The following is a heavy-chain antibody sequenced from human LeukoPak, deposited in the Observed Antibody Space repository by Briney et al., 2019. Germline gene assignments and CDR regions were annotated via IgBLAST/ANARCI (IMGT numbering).Heavy chain of an antibody. J-gene: IGHJ5*02. Sequence: GGSLRLSCAASGFTFSDYYMSWIRQAPGKGLGWVSDISSSGSTIYYADSVKGRFTISRDNAKNSLYLQMNSLGAEDTAVYYCARVGAIAQYNWFDPWGQGTLVTVSS. V-gene: IGHV3-11*04. D-gene: IGHD1-26*01. CDR1: GFTFSDYY. CDR3: ARVGAIAQYNWFDP. CDR2: ISSSGSTI.